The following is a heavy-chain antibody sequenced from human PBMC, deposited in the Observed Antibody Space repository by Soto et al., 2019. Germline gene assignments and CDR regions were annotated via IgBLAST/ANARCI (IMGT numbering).Heavy chain of an antibody. CDR2: TYYRSKWYS. V-gene: IGHV6-1*01. CDR3: ARGAAGAFDF. CDR1: GDIVSSNSAA. Sequence: SQTLSLTCVISGDIVSSNSAAWNCIRQSPSRGLEWLGRTYYRSKWYSDYAVSVQSRITINPDTSKNQFSLQLNSVTPEDTAIYYCARGAAGAFDFWGQGTMVTVS. J-gene: IGHJ3*01.